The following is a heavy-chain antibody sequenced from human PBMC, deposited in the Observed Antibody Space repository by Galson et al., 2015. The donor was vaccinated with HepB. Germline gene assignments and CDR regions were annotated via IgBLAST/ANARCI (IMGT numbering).Heavy chain of an antibody. CDR1: GYTFTSYA. J-gene: IGHJ6*03. D-gene: IGHD6-6*01. CDR2: INTNTGTP. CDR3: ARDPTPSIASRPGYYYYYMDV. V-gene: IGHV7-4-1*02. Sequence: SVKVSCKASGYTFTSYAMNWVRQAPGQGLEWMGWINTNTGTPTYAPGFTGRFVFSLDTSVSTAYLQISSLKAEDSAVYYCARDPTPSIASRPGYYYYYMDVWGKGTTVTVSS.